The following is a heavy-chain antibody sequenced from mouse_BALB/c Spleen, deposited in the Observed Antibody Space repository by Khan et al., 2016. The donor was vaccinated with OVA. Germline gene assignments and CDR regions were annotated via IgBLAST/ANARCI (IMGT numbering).Heavy chain of an antibody. Sequence: DLVKPGASVKLSCKASGYTFTSYRINWIKQRPGQGLEWIGRIAPGSGSSSYNEMFKGKATLTLDTSSSTAYIQLSSLSSEDSAVYFCARENYYDRNCCGMDYWGEGTSVTVSA. V-gene: IGHV1S41*01. J-gene: IGHJ4*01. CDR3: ARENYYDRNCCGMDY. D-gene: IGHD1-1*01. CDR1: GYTFTSYR. CDR2: IAPGSGSS.